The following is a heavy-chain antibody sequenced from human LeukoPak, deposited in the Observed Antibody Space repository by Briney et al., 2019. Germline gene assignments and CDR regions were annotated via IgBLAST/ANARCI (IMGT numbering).Heavy chain of an antibody. D-gene: IGHD2-15*01. Sequence: SETLSLTCTVSGGSISSSSHYWGWIRQPPGKGLEWIGSIYYSGSTYYNPSLKSRVTISVDTSKNQFSLKLSSVTAADTAVYYCARGLPPEYFQHWGQGTLVTVSS. CDR3: ARGLPPEYFQH. CDR1: GGSISSSSHY. V-gene: IGHV4-39*07. CDR2: IYYSGST. J-gene: IGHJ1*01.